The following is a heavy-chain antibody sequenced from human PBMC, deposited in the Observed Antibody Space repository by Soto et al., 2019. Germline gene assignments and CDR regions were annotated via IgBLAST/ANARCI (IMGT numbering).Heavy chain of an antibody. D-gene: IGHD6-6*01. CDR2: ISYDGSNK. CDR3: ARNAAEQPYSSSSNLDY. J-gene: IGHJ4*02. CDR1: GFTVYSYA. Sequence: WGSTKLGCASCGFTVYSYAMHLVRKAPGKGLEWVAVISYDGSNKYYADSVKGRFTISRDNSKNTLYLQMNSLRAEDTAVYYCARNAAEQPYSSSSNLDYWRQGTLVTVSS. V-gene: IGHV3-30-3*01.